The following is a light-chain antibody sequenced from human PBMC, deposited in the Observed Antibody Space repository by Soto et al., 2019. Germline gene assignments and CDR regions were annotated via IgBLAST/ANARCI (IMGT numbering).Light chain of an antibody. J-gene: IGLJ1*01. V-gene: IGLV2-11*01. CDR1: NGDPGAH. Sequence: QSVLTQPPSVSGSPGQSVTISCTGNNGDPGAHVSWYQQHPNKAPRLLIYDVTERPSGVPTRFSGSKSANTASLTVSGLQAEDEADYYCCSFVGSTTYVFGTGTKVTVL. CDR3: CSFVGSTTYV. CDR2: DVT.